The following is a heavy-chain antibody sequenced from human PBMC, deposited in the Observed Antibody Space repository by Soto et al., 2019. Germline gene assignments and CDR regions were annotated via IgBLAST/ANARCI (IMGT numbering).Heavy chain of an antibody. Sequence: GGSLRLSCAASGFTFSNDWMHWVRQAPGKGLEWVSRINADGGSTHYADSVRGRFTISRDNAKNTLFLQLNSLRVEDTAIYYCIKVLTRGVGVPRFYFDSWGQGTQVTVSS. CDR3: IKVLTRGVGVPRFYFDS. J-gene: IGHJ4*02. CDR2: INADGGST. CDR1: GFTFSNDW. D-gene: IGHD3-9*01. V-gene: IGHV3-74*01.